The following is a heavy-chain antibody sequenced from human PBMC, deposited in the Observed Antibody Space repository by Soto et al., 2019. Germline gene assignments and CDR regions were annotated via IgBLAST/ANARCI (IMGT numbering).Heavy chain of an antibody. V-gene: IGHV3-30-3*01. CDR3: SRDPLSYDILTGYSMGYYFDY. D-gene: IGHD3-9*01. J-gene: IGHJ4*02. CDR1: GFTFSSYA. CDR2: ISYDGSNK. Sequence: QVQLVESGGGVVQPGRSLRLSCAASGFTFSSYAMHWVRQAPGKGLEWVAVISYDGSNKYYADSVKGRFTISRDNSKNTLYLQMNSLSVEDTAVYYCSRDPLSYDILTGYSMGYYFDYWGQGTLVTVSS.